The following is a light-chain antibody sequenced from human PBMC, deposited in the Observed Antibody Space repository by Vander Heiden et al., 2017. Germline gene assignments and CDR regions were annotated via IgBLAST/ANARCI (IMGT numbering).Light chain of an antibody. Sequence: SYVLTQPPSVSVAPGQTARITCGGNNIGSKSVDWYQQKPGQAPVLFVYDDRDRPSGIPERFSGSNSGNTATLTISRVEAGDEADYYCQVWDSSSDHVVVGGGTKLTVL. CDR2: DDR. CDR1: NIGSKS. V-gene: IGLV3-21*02. CDR3: QVWDSSSDHVV. J-gene: IGLJ2*01.